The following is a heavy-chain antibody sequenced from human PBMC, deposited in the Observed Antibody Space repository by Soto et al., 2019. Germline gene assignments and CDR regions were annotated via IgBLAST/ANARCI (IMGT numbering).Heavy chain of an antibody. CDR2: IIPIFGTA. CDR1: GGTFSNYA. V-gene: IGHV1-69*13. D-gene: IGHD3-10*01. Sequence: ASVKVSCKASGGTFSNYAISWVRQAPGQGLEWMGGIIPIFGTANYAQKFQGRVTITADESTSTAYMELSSLRSEDTAVYYCARDPWSYGSGSYTDYWGQGTLVTVSS. CDR3: ARDPWSYGSGSYTDY. J-gene: IGHJ4*02.